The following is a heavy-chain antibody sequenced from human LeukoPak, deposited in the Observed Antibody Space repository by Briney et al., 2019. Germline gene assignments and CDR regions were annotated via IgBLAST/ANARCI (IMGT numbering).Heavy chain of an antibody. Sequence: SETLSLTCTVSGGSISSYYWSWIRQPAGKGLEGIGRIYTSGSTHYNPSLKSRVTMSVDTSKNQFSLKLSSVTAADTAVYYCASYFIRGHYMDVWGKGTTVTVSS. CDR1: GGSISSYY. D-gene: IGHD2/OR15-2a*01. V-gene: IGHV4-4*07. J-gene: IGHJ6*03. CDR3: ASYFIRGHYMDV. CDR2: IYTSGST.